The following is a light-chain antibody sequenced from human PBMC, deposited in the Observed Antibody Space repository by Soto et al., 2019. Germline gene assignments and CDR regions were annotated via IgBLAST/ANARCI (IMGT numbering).Light chain of an antibody. CDR2: NTK. J-gene: IGLJ3*02. CDR1: SGSVSTSYY. CDR3: VLYMSSGTWV. Sequence: QTVVTQEPSFSVSPGRTVTLTCGLSSGSVSTSYYPSWYQQTPGQAPRTLIYNTKHRSSWVPDRCSGSILGNKAALTITGAQADDESDYYCVLYMSSGTWVFGGGTKLTVL. V-gene: IGLV8-61*01.